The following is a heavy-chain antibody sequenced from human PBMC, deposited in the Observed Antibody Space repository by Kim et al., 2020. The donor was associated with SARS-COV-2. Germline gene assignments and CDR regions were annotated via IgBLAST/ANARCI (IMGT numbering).Heavy chain of an antibody. CDR2: INHSGST. J-gene: IGHJ4*02. D-gene: IGHD2-15*01. Sequence: SETLSLTCAVYGGSFSGYYWSWIRQPPGKGLEWIGEINHSGSTNYNPSLKSRVTISVDTSKNQFSLKLSSVTAADTAVYYCARGTSTYCSGCSCYGAPLDYWGQGTLVTVSS. CDR1: GGSFSGYY. CDR3: ARGTSTYCSGCSCYGAPLDY. V-gene: IGHV4-34*01.